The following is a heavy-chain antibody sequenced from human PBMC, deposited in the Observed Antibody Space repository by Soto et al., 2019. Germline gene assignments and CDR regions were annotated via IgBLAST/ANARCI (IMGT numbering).Heavy chain of an antibody. J-gene: IGHJ4*02. Sequence: QVQLVQSGAEVKKPGSSVKVSCKASGGTFSSYAISWVRQAPGQGLEWMGGIIPIFGTANYAQKFQGRVTITADESTSTAYMELSSLRSEDTAVYYCARANNQREYTAMVAFFDYWGQGTLVTVSS. CDR3: ARANNQREYTAMVAFFDY. CDR1: GGTFSSYA. D-gene: IGHD5-18*01. CDR2: IIPIFGTA. V-gene: IGHV1-69*01.